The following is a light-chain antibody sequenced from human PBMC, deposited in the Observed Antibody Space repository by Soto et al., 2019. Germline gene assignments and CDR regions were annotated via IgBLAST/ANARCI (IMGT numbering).Light chain of an antibody. CDR3: QQANSFPLLT. Sequence: IQMTQSPSSLSASVGDRVTITCRASQRISNYLNWYQQKPGKAPKLLIYAASNLQSGVPSRFSGSGSGTDFTLTISSLQPEDFATYYCQQANSFPLLTFGGGTKVEIK. CDR2: AAS. CDR1: QRISNY. V-gene: IGKV1-39*01. J-gene: IGKJ4*01.